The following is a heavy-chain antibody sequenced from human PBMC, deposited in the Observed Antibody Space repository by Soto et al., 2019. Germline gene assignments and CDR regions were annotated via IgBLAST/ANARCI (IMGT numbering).Heavy chain of an antibody. CDR1: GFSLDTRGVG. Sequence: QITLKESGPTLVTPRQTLTLTCTFSGFSLDTRGVGVGWVRQPPGKALEWLALIYGNDEQRLNPSLQSRLTIAKDTPKSQVVLTMTNMDPVDTATYFCAHRLSAAGLFDHWVQGTLVSVSS. V-gene: IGHV2-5*01. J-gene: IGHJ5*02. CDR2: IYGNDEQ. CDR3: AHRLSAAGLFDH. D-gene: IGHD6-13*01.